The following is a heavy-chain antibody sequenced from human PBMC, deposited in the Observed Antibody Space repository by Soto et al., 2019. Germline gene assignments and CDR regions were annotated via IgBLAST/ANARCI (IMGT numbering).Heavy chain of an antibody. Sequence: QVQLVQSGAEVKKPGSSVKVSCKASGGTFSSYAISWVRQAPGQGLEWMGGIIPIFGTANYAQKFQGRVTITADESTSTAYMELSSLRSEDTAVYYCARDQDCGNVIKLLYDYGMDVWGQGTTVTVSS. CDR1: GGTFSSYA. CDR2: IIPIFGTA. CDR3: ARDQDCGNVIKLLYDYGMDV. J-gene: IGHJ6*02. V-gene: IGHV1-69*12. D-gene: IGHD2-21*01.